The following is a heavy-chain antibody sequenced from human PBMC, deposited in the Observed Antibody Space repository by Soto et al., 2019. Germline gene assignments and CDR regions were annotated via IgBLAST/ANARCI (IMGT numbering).Heavy chain of an antibody. CDR2: IHSDGSTT. J-gene: IGHJ4*02. D-gene: IGHD3-22*01. CDR3: ARENSRSYHFDY. Sequence: GGSLRLSCGASGFTFSEYWMHWVRQAPGKGLVWVSRIHSDGSTTNYADPVKGRFTISRDNAKNTLFLQMNSLRAEDTAVYYCARENSRSYHFDYWGQGILVTVSS. V-gene: IGHV3-74*01. CDR1: GFTFSEYW.